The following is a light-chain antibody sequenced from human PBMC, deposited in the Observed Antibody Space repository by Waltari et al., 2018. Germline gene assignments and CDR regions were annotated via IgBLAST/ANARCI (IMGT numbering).Light chain of an antibody. CDR2: WAS. J-gene: IGKJ1*01. Sequence: DIVMTQSPDSLAVSLGERATINCKSSQSILYSSNNKNYLAWFHQKPGQPPKLLIYWASTRQSGVPDRFSGSGSGTDFTLTSSSLQAEDVAVYYCQQYYSAPWTFGQGTKVEIK. CDR1: QSILYSSNNKNY. V-gene: IGKV4-1*01. CDR3: QQYYSAPWT.